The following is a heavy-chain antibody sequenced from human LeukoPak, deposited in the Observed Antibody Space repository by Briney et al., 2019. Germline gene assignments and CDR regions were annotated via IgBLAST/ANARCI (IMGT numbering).Heavy chain of an antibody. V-gene: IGHV1-2*02. J-gene: IGHJ4*02. Sequence: ASVKVSCKASGYTFTGYYMHWVRQAPGQGLEWMGWINPNSGGTNYAQKFQGRVTMTRDTSISTAYMELSRLRSDDTAVYYCAGAEAYIVVVPAAVYDYWGQGTLVTVSS. CDR2: INPNSGGT. CDR3: AGAEAYIVVVPAAVYDY. CDR1: GYTFTGYY. D-gene: IGHD2-2*01.